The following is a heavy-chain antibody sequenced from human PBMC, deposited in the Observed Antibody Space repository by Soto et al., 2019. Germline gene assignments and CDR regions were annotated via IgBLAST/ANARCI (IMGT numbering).Heavy chain of an antibody. CDR3: ARDTVDSSSWYISWFDP. V-gene: IGHV1-69*08. CDR2: IIPILGIA. CDR1: GGTFSSYT. J-gene: IGHJ5*02. Sequence: QVQLVQSGAEVKKPGSSVKVSCKASGGTFSSYTISWVRQAPGQGLEWMGRIIPILGIANYAQKFQGRVTITADKSTSKAYMELSRLRSEDTAVYYGARDTVDSSSWYISWFDPWGQGTLVTVSS. D-gene: IGHD6-13*01.